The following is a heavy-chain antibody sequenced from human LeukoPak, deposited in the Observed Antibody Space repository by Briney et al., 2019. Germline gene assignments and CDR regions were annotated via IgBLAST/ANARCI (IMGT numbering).Heavy chain of an antibody. J-gene: IGHJ3*02. D-gene: IGHD3-22*01. V-gene: IGHV4-38-2*01. Sequence: PSETLSLPCAVSGYSISSGYYWGWIRQPPGKGLEWIGSIYHSGSTYYNPSLKSRVTISVDTSKNQFSLKLNSVTAADTAVYYCARPIYYYDSSGYYSRYAFDIWGQGTMVTVSS. CDR3: ARPIYYYDSSGYYSRYAFDI. CDR2: IYHSGST. CDR1: GYSISSGYY.